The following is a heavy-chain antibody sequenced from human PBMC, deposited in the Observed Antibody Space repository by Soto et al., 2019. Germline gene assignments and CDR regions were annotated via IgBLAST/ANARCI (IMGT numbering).Heavy chain of an antibody. CDR1: GFTLASHA. CDR3: ARARSGGWFGGPDY. Sequence: QVQLVESGGGVVQPGKSLRLSCVGSGFTLASHAMHWVRQAPGKGLEWVAVVSFDGSVKYYADSVKGRFTISRENSKNTFFLQMTSLRPEDTAVYFCARARSGGWFGGPDYWGQGILVTVAS. J-gene: IGHJ4*02. V-gene: IGHV3-30*14. CDR2: VSFDGSVK. D-gene: IGHD6-19*01.